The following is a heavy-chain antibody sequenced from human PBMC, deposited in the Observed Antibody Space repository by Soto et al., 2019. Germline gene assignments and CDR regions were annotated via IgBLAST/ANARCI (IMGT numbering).Heavy chain of an antibody. CDR2: VSAGGDMT. CDR1: GFTFNSYA. V-gene: IGHV3-23*01. CDR3: ARGDRGGSGFPASYYYSGLDV. D-gene: IGHD3-10*01. J-gene: IGHJ6*02. Sequence: VGSLRLSCAASGFTFNSYAMSWVRQAPGKGLEWVSSVSAGGDMTYYSDSVKGRFTISRDNSNNALFLQMNSLRIEDTALYYCARGDRGGSGFPASYYYSGLDVWGQGTTVTV.